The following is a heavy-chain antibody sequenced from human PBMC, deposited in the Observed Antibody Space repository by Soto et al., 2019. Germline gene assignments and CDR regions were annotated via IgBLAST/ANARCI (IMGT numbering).Heavy chain of an antibody. D-gene: IGHD5-18*01. V-gene: IGHV1-2*02. J-gene: IGHJ4*01. CDR1: GYTFTGYY. CDR2: LKSDSGDS. CDR3: AIGGSTTLVKGGNDY. Sequence: SVKVSCKTSGYTFTGYYLHWVRQAPGQGLEWMGWLKSDSGDSYRAQKFQGRVTLTRDTSISTAYIEMNSLESDDTAVYYCAIGGSTTLVKGGNDYWGHGTVVTVSA.